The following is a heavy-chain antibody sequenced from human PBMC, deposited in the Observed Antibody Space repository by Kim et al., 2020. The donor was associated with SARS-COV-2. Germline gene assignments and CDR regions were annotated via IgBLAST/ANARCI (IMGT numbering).Heavy chain of an antibody. Sequence: YKDYAVSVQSRITINPDTSQNQFSLQLNSATPEDTAVYYCARGYRNSLDYWGQGTLVTVSS. V-gene: IGHV6-1*01. CDR2: YK. D-gene: IGHD6-13*01. J-gene: IGHJ4*02. CDR3: ARGYRNSLDY.